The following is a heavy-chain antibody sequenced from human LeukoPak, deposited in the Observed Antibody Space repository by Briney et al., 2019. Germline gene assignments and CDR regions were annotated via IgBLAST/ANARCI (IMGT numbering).Heavy chain of an antibody. CDR2: ISTSSSTI. J-gene: IGHJ4*02. Sequence: PGGSLRLSCAASGFSFSSYSMNWVRQAPGKGLEWVSYISTSSSTIYYADSVRGRLTISRDNAKNSLYLQMNSQRVEDTADYFCARVSAMGDFDCWGQGTLVTVSS. D-gene: IGHD1-26*01. V-gene: IGHV3-48*01. CDR1: GFSFSSYS. CDR3: ARVSAMGDFDC.